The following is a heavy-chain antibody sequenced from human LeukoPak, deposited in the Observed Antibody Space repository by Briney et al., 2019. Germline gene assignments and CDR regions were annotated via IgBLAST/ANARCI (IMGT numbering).Heavy chain of an antibody. CDR1: GGTFIIYA. V-gene: IGHV1-69*13. CDR2: IIPIFGTA. J-gene: IGHJ6*02. CDR3: ARTYYYDSSGRYGMDV. D-gene: IGHD3-22*01. Sequence: SVKVSCKASGGTFIIYAISWVRQAPGQGLEWMGGIIPIFGTANYAQKFQGRVTITADESTSTAYMELSSLRSEETAVYYCARTYYYDSSGRYGMDVWGQGTTVTVSS.